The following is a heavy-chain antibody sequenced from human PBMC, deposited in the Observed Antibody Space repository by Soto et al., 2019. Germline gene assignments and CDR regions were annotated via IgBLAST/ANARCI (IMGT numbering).Heavy chain of an antibody. CDR3: ARLRGYCSGGSCYLRSAFDI. D-gene: IGHD2-15*01. CDR1: GYSFTSYW. J-gene: IGHJ3*02. V-gene: IGHV5-10-1*01. Sequence: PGESLKISCKGSGYSFTSYWISLVRQMPGKGLEWLGRIDPSDSYTNYSPSFQGHVTISADKSISTAYLQWSSLKASDTAMYYCARLRGYCSGGSCYLRSAFDIWGQGTMVTVSS. CDR2: IDPSDSYT.